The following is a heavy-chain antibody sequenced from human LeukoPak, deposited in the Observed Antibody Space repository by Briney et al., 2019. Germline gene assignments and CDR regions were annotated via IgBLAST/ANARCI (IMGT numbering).Heavy chain of an antibody. J-gene: IGHJ3*02. V-gene: IGHV3-23*01. CDR1: GFTFSSYA. Sequence: GGSLRLSCAASGFTFSSYAMSWVRQAPGKGLEWVSAISGSGGSTYYADSVKGRFTISRDNSKNTLYLRMNSLRAEDTAVYYCAKDTWNYYGSGNAFDIWGQGTMVTVSS. CDR3: AKDTWNYYGSGNAFDI. CDR2: ISGSGGST. D-gene: IGHD3-10*01.